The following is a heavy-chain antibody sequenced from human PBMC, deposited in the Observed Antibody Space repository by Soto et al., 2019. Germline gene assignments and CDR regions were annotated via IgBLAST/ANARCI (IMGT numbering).Heavy chain of an antibody. D-gene: IGHD2-2*01. CDR1: GFTFSSYA. CDR3: ARANSVVVPAAILDY. J-gene: IGHJ4*02. CDR2: ISYDGSNK. Sequence: QVQLVASGGGVVQPGRSLRLSCAASGFTFSSYAMHWVRQAPGKGLEWVAVISYDGSNKYYADSVKGRFTISRDNSKNTLYLQMNSLRAEDTAVYYCARANSVVVPAAILDYWGQGTLVTVSS. V-gene: IGHV3-30-3*01.